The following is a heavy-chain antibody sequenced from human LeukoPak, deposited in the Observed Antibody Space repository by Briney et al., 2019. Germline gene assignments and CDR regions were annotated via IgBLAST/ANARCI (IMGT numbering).Heavy chain of an antibody. CDR2: IREDGSQK. J-gene: IGHJ4*02. Sequence: GGSLRLSCAASGFTFSSSWMTWVRQAPGKGLEWVASIREDGSQKTSVDSVRGRFTISRDNAKNTLYLQMNSLRVEDTAVYYCARCTTGRTFGSLREIKRSREIDYWGQGTLVTVSS. CDR1: GFTFSSSW. CDR3: ARCTTGRTFGSLREIKRSREIDY. V-gene: IGHV3-7*01. D-gene: IGHD1-1*01.